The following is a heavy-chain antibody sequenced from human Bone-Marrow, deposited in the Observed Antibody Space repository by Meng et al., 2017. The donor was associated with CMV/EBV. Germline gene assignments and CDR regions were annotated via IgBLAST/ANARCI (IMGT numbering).Heavy chain of an antibody. V-gene: IGHV3-53*01. J-gene: IGHJ4*02. CDR3: ARGGRQRGYSYGFEGYFDY. D-gene: IGHD5-18*01. Sequence: GGSLRLSCAASGFTFSDYALHWVRQAPGKGLEWVSVIYSGGSTYYADSVKGRFTISRDNSKNTLYLQMNSLRAEDTAVYYCARGGRQRGYSYGFEGYFDYWGQGTLVTVAS. CDR1: GFTFSDYA. CDR2: IYSGGST.